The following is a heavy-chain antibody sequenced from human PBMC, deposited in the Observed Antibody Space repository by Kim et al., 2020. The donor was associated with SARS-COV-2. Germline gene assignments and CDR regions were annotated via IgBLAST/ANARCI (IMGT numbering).Heavy chain of an antibody. V-gene: IGHV3-49*03. Sequence: GGSLRLSCTASGFTFGAYAMSWFRQAPGKGLEWVGTISSKAYEGTTAYSATVKCTITIARAESKSIVHLHRHSLKTEDTAECSRTRVVPIIVVLHGGWF. CDR3: TRVVPIIVVLHGGWF. D-gene: IGHD3-22*01. CDR2: ISSKAYEGTT. CDR1: GFTFGAYA. J-gene: IGHJ5*01.